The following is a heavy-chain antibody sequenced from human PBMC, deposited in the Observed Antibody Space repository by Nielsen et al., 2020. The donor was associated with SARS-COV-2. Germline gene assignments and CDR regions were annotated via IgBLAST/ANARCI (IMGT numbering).Heavy chain of an antibody. CDR1: GGSFSAYC. CDR2: ITHGGTT. J-gene: IGHJ3*02. Sequence: SETLSLTCAVYGGSFSAYCWTWVRQPPGKGLEWIGEITHGGTTNYNPSLKSRVTMSVDTSKNQFSLKLSSVTAADTAVYYCARLGLAAAGHDAFDIWGQGTMVTVSS. CDR3: ARLGLAAAGHDAFDI. V-gene: IGHV4-34*10. D-gene: IGHD6-13*01.